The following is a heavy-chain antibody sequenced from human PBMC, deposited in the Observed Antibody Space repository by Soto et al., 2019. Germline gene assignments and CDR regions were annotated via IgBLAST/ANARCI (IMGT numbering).Heavy chain of an antibody. J-gene: IGHJ4*02. V-gene: IGHV4-4*03. Sequence: PETLSLTYAVSGDSINSSHWWSWVRQPPGKGLEWIGQISHSGSTNYNPSLTSRVTISVDKSKNHFSLKLTSVTAADKAVYYCAARHFWSGPRPQRRLEYWCQGTLVT. CDR3: AARHFWSGPRPQRRLEY. CDR1: GDSINSSHW. D-gene: IGHD3-3*02. CDR2: ISHSGST.